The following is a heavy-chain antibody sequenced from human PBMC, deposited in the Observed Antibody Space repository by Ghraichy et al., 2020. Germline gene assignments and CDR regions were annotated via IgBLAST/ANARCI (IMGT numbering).Heavy chain of an antibody. V-gene: IGHV4-34*01. CDR1: DASFNDDN. Sequence: SGTLSLTCAVHDASFNDDNWMWIRQPPGKGLEWIGEINQSGKSSYKPSLESRVTLSIDTAKNQFYLNLTSVTAADTAVYYCARRQKWLPGPFDSWGQGTLVAVSS. CDR3: ARRQKWLPGPFDS. CDR2: INQSGKS. D-gene: IGHD2-8*01. J-gene: IGHJ4*02.